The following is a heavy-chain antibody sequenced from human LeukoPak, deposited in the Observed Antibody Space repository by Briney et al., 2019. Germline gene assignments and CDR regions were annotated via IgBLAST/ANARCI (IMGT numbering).Heavy chain of an antibody. D-gene: IGHD1-14*01. CDR2: TFYSGIT. J-gene: IGHJ6*03. CDR1: GASISSHY. V-gene: IGHV4-59*11. Sequence: SETLSLICTVSGASISSHYWSWIRQPPGRGLEWIGYTFYSGITNYNPSLKSRVTISADTSKNQISLRLSSVTAADTAVYYCARDQLTAGYYMDVWGIGTTVTVSS. CDR3: ARDQLTAGYYMDV.